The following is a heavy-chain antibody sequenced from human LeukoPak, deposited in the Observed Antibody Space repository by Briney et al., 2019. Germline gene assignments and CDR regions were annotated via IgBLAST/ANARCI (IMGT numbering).Heavy chain of an antibody. Sequence: GEPLKISCKASGYSFTYYYIAWVRQMPGKGLEWMGIIYPGDSDTRYSPSFQGQVTISADNSMKTAYLQWNSLQASDTAIYYCARATTPAGDGDWFDPWGQGTLVTVSS. CDR1: GYSFTYYY. D-gene: IGHD4-17*01. CDR3: ARATTPAGDGDWFDP. V-gene: IGHV5-51*01. CDR2: IYPGDSDT. J-gene: IGHJ5*02.